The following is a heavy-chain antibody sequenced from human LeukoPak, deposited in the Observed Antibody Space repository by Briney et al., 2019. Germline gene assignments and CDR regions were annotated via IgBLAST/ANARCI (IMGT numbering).Heavy chain of an antibody. CDR1: GYTFTSYD. D-gene: IGHD6-19*01. CDR3: ARGLSERSGWYGKGPDAFEI. CDR2: MNPNSGNT. V-gene: IGHV1-8*01. Sequence: ASVKVSCKASGYTFTSYDINWVRQATGQGPEWMGWMNPNSGNTGYAQKFQGRVTMTRNTSISTAYMELSSLRSEDTAIYYCARGLSERSGWYGKGPDAFEILGQGTMVIVSS. J-gene: IGHJ3*02.